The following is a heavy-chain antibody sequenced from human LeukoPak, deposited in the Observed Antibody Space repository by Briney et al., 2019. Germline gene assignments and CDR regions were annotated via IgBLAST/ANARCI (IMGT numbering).Heavy chain of an antibody. J-gene: IGHJ5*02. V-gene: IGHV1-8*03. D-gene: IGHD2-2*02. CDR1: GYTFTSYD. Sequence: ASVKVSCKASGYTFTSYDINWVRQATGQGLEWMGWMNPNSGNTGYAQKSQGRVTITRNTSISTAYMELSSLRSEDTAVYYCARGCSSTSCYNSMYNWFDPWGQGTLVTVSS. CDR3: ARGCSSTSCYNSMYNWFDP. CDR2: MNPNSGNT.